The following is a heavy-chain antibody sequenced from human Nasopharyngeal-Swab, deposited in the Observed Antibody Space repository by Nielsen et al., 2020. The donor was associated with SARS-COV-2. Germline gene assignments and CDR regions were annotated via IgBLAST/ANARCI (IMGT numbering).Heavy chain of an antibody. D-gene: IGHD3/OR15-3a*01. CDR2: IKQDGSEK. CDR1: GFTFNTYW. Sequence: GESLKISCAASGFTFNTYWMNWARQAPGKGLEWVANIKQDGSEKYYVDSVKGQFTISRDNAKSSLYLQMNSLRAEDTAVYYCTTGGDWSFDNWGQGTLVTVSS. V-gene: IGHV3-7*05. CDR3: TTGGDWSFDN. J-gene: IGHJ4*02.